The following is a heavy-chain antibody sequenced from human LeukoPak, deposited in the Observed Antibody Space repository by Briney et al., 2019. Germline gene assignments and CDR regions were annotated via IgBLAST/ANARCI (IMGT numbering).Heavy chain of an antibody. J-gene: IGHJ4*02. CDR2: ISSNGGST. CDR3: AREGLSYDY. Sequence: GGSLRLSCAASGFTFSSYAMHWVRQAPGKGLEYVSAISSNGGSTYYAYSVKGRFTISRDNSKNTLYLQMGSLRAEDMAVYYCAREGLSYDYWGQGTLVTVSS. V-gene: IGHV3-64*01. D-gene: IGHD3-10*01. CDR1: GFTFSSYA.